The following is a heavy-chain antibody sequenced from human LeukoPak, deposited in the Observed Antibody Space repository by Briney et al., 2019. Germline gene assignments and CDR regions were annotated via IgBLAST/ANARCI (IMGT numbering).Heavy chain of an antibody. CDR3: AGGAGWTAED. J-gene: IGHJ4*02. D-gene: IGHD3/OR15-3a*01. CDR2: IKQDGTEK. V-gene: IGHV3-7*03. Sequence: GGSLRLSCVASGFTSSEYWMTWVRHAPAKGLEWVANIKQDGTEKHYVDSVKGRFTISRDNAENSMYLQMNSLRVEDTAVYFCAGGAGWTAEDWGQGTQVTVSS. CDR1: GFTSSEYW.